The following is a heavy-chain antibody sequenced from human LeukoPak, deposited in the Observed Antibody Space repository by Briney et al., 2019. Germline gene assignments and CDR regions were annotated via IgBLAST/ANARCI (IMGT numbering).Heavy chain of an antibody. Sequence: GASVKVSCKASGNTLTSYYMHWVRQGPGQGLEWMGIINPSGGSTSYAQKFQGRVTMTRDTSTNTVYMELSSLRSEDTAVFYCVRGASSIAALNPFWYFDLWGRGTLVTVSS. D-gene: IGHD6-6*01. V-gene: IGHV1-46*01. J-gene: IGHJ2*01. CDR1: GNTLTSYY. CDR2: INPSGGST. CDR3: VRGASSIAALNPFWYFDL.